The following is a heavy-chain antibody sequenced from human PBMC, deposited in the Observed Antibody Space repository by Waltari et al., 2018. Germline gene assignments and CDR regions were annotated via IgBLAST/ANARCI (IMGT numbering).Heavy chain of an antibody. CDR3: ARTIKGNYFPFDY. V-gene: IGHV4-39*01. CDR2: FYYGEST. D-gene: IGHD1-7*01. CDR1: AGSINSSGYY. J-gene: IGHJ4*02. Sequence: QLQLQESGPGLVKPSETLSLTCTVSAGSINSSGYYWGWIRQPPGKGLEWIGNFYYGESTDYNPALKGRVTISVDTSKNRFSLKLSSVTAADTAIYYCARTIKGNYFPFDYWGQGTLVTVSS.